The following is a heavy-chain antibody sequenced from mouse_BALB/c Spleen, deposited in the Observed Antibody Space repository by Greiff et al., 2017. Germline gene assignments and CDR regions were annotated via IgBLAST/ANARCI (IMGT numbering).Heavy chain of an antibody. D-gene: IGHD2-14*01. V-gene: IGHV5-12-2*01. CDR2: ISNGGGST. CDR3: ARQGDYRYFDY. CDR1: GFTFSSYT. Sequence: EVQLVESGGGLVQPGGSLKLSCAASGFTFSSYTMSWVRQTPEKRLEWVAYISNGGGSTYYPDTVKGRFTISRDNAKNTLYLQMSSLKSEDTAMYYCARQGDYRYFDYWGQGTTLTVSS. J-gene: IGHJ2*01.